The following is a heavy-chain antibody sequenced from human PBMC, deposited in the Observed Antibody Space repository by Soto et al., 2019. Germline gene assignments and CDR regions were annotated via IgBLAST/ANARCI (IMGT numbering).Heavy chain of an antibody. D-gene: IGHD3-3*01. CDR1: GRSVNSGSYY. CDR2: IFYSGTT. V-gene: IGHV4-61*01. J-gene: IGHJ4*02. Sequence: PSSTLALTCTVSGRSVNSGSYYWIGILKPPGMGLEWIGYIFYSGTTNYNPSLKSRVTISVDRSKNQFSLKLSSVTAADTAVYYCVRDSVRFGPAFDSWGQGTLDTVTS. CDR3: VRDSVRFGPAFDS.